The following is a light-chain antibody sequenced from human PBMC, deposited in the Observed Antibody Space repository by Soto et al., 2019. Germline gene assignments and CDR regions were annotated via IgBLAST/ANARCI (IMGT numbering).Light chain of an antibody. V-gene: IGKV3D-15*01. CDR2: GAS. CDR3: QQYNNWPRT. J-gene: IGKJ1*01. Sequence: EIVMTQSPTTLSVXPXEXXAXXXRASQSVSSNLAWYQQKPGQAPRLLIYGASTRATGIPARFSGSGSGTEFTPTISSLQSEDFAVYYCQQYNNWPRTFGQGTKVDIK. CDR1: QSVSSN.